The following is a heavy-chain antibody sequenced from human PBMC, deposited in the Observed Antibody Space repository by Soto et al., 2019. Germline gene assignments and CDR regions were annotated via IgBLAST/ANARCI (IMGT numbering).Heavy chain of an antibody. D-gene: IGHD1-26*01. J-gene: IGHJ4*02. CDR1: GGSISSSNYY. V-gene: IGHV4-39*01. CDR2: IYYSGST. Sequence: VSLTCTVSGGSISSSNYYWGWIRQPPGKGLEWIGGIYYSGSTYYNPSLKSRVTISVDTSKNQFSLKLSSVTAADTAVYYCARQWELLGFDYWGQGTLVTVSS. CDR3: ARQWELLGFDY.